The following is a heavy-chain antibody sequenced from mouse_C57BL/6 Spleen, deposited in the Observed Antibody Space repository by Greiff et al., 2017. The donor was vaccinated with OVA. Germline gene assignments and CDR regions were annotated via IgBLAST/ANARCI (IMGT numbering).Heavy chain of an antibody. CDR3: ANLYGSSFDY. CDR2: ISPGDGDT. CDR1: GYAFSSSW. J-gene: IGHJ2*01. Sequence: QVQLQQSGPELVKPGASVKISCKASGYAFSSSWMNWVKQRPGKGLEWIGRISPGDGDTNYNGKVKGKATLTADKSSSTAYMQLSSLTSEDSAVYFCANLYGSSFDYWGQGTTLTVSS. V-gene: IGHV1-82*01. D-gene: IGHD1-1*01.